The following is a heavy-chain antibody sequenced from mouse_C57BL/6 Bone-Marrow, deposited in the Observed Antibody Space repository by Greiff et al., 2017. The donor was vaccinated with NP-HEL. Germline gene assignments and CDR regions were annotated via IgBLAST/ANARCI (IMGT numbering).Heavy chain of an antibody. D-gene: IGHD1-1*01. CDR1: GYAFSSSW. CDR3: ARYYYGSREGYFDY. J-gene: IGHJ2*01. Sequence: VQLQQSGPELVKPGASVKISCKASGYAFSSSWMNWVKQRPGKGLEWIGRIYPGDGDTNYNGKFKGKATLTADKSSSTAYMQLSSLTSEDSAVYFCARYYYGSREGYFDYWGQGTTLTVSS. CDR2: IYPGDGDT. V-gene: IGHV1-82*01.